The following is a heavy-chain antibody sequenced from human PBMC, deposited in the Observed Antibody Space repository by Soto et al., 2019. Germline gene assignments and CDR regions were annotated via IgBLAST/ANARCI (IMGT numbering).Heavy chain of an antibody. V-gene: IGHV4-39*01. Sequence: SETLSLTCTVSGGSISSSSYYWGWIRQPPGKGLEWIGSIYYSGSTYYNPSLKSRVTISVDTSKNQFSLKLSSVTAADTAVYYCARGGRIAARSHFDYWGQGTLVTVSS. CDR1: GGSISSSSYY. CDR2: IYYSGST. D-gene: IGHD6-6*01. CDR3: ARGGRIAARSHFDY. J-gene: IGHJ4*02.